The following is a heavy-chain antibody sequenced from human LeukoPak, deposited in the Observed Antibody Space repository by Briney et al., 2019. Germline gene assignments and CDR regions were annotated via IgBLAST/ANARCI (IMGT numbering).Heavy chain of an antibody. Sequence: TSETLSLTCAVYGGSFSGYYWSWIRQPPGKGLEWIGEINHSGSTNYNPSLKSRVTISVDTSKNQFSLKLSSVTAADTAVYYGAREVLWFGDPRCWFDPWGQGTLVTVSS. V-gene: IGHV4-34*01. D-gene: IGHD3-10*01. CDR1: GGSFSGYY. CDR2: INHSGST. CDR3: AREVLWFGDPRCWFDP. J-gene: IGHJ5*02.